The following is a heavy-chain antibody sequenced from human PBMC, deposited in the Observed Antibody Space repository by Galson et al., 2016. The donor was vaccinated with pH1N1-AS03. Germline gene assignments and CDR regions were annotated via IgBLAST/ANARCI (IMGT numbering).Heavy chain of an antibody. CDR1: GYGFNGYW. D-gene: IGHD3-22*01. CDR3: ARPAHYDSSGRDALDI. CDR2: IFPGDSDT. J-gene: IGHJ3*02. V-gene: IGHV5-51*03. Sequence: QSGAEVKKPGDSLKISCKSSGYGFNGYWTGWVRQVPGKGLEWMGIIFPGDSDTRYSPSFQGQVTISADKSTRTTYLQWRSLKASDTAIYYCARPAHYDSSGRDALDIWGQGTLVNV.